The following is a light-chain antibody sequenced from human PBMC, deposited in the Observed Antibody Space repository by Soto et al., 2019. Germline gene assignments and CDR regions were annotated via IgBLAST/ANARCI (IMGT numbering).Light chain of an antibody. CDR1: QSVSSSY. CDR3: QQYGSSRT. CDR2: GAS. Sequence: EIVLTQSPGTLSLSPGERATLSCRASQSVSSSYLAWYQQKPGQSPRLLIYGASSSATGIPDRFSGSGSGTDFKLTISRLEPEDFAVSYCQQYGSSRTFGQGTKVEIK. V-gene: IGKV3-20*01. J-gene: IGKJ1*01.